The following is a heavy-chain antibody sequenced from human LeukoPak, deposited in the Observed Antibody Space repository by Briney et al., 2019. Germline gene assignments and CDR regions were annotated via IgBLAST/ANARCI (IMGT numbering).Heavy chain of an antibody. CDR2: ISYDGSNK. V-gene: IGHV3-30*03. CDR3: ARDHYYGSGSLWVGYFDY. CDR1: GFTFSSYG. D-gene: IGHD3-10*01. J-gene: IGHJ4*02. Sequence: PGGSLRLSCAASGFTFSSYGMHWVRQAPGKGLEWVAVISYDGSNKYYADSVKGRFTISRDNSKNTLYLQMNSLRAEDTAVYYCARDHYYGSGSLWVGYFDYWGQGTLVAVSS.